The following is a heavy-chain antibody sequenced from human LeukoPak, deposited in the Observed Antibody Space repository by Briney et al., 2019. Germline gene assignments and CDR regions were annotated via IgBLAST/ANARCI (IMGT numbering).Heavy chain of an antibody. D-gene: IGHD5-18*01. CDR1: GFTFSSYD. V-gene: IGHV3-23*01. CDR2: ISGSGGTT. J-gene: IGHJ4*02. Sequence: GGSLRLSCAASGFTFSSYDMSWVRQAPGKGLEWVSAISGSGGTTYYPDSGKGRFTVSRDNSKNTLYLQMDSLRAEDTAVYYCAKRLPFYYDHWGQGTLVTVSS. CDR3: AKRLPFYYDH.